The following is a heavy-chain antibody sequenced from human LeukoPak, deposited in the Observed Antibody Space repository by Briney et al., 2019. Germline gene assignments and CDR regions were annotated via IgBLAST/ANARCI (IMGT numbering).Heavy chain of an antibody. V-gene: IGHV3-21*04. J-gene: IGHJ4*02. CDR3: ARDRRGPFDY. CDR2: ISSSASYI. Sequence: GGSLRLSCAASGFSFSSYSMNWVRQAPGKGLEWVSSISSSASYIYYADSLKGRFTISRDNAKNSLCLQMNSLTAEDTALYYCARDRRGPFDYWGQGTLVTVSS. D-gene: IGHD3-16*01. CDR1: GFSFSSYS.